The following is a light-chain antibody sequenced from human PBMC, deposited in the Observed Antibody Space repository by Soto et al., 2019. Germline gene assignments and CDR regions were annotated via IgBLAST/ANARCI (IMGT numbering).Light chain of an antibody. CDR2: GAS. V-gene: IGKV3-15*01. Sequence: EIVMTQSPATLSVAPGERAALSCRASQSVSSNFTWYQQKPGQAPRLLIYGASTRAAGIPARFSGSGSGTEFTLTISSLQSEDFAVYYCQQYNNLPYTFGQGTKLEIK. J-gene: IGKJ2*01. CDR1: QSVSSN. CDR3: QQYNNLPYT.